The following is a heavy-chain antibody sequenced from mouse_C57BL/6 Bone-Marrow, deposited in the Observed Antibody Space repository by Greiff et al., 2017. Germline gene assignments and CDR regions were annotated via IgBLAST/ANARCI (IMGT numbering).Heavy chain of an antibody. D-gene: IGHD2-2*01. Sequence: QVQLKQPGAELVKPGASVKLSCKASGYTFTSYWMHWVKQRPGQGLEWIGMIHPNSGSTNYNEKFKSKATLTVDKSSSTAYMQLSSLTSEDSAVYYCAINGYLFDYWGQGTTLTVSS. CDR3: AINGYLFDY. J-gene: IGHJ2*01. V-gene: IGHV1-64*01. CDR2: IHPNSGST. CDR1: GYTFTSYW.